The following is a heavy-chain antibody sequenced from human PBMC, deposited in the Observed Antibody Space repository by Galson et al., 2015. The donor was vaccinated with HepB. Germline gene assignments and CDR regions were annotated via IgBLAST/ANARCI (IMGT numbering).Heavy chain of an antibody. CDR1: GYTFTSYG. J-gene: IGHJ6*02. CDR3: ARDAQTYLYYYYGMDV. V-gene: IGHV1-18*01. Sequence: SVKVSCKASGYTFTSYGISWVRQAPGQGLEWMGWISAHDDNTNYAQKLQGRVTMTTDTSTSTAYMELRSLRSDDTAVYYCARDAQTYLYYYYGMDVWGQGTTVTVSS. CDR2: ISAHDDNT.